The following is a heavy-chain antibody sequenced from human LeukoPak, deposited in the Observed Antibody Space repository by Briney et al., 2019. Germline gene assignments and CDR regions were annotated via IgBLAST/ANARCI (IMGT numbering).Heavy chain of an antibody. J-gene: IGHJ5*02. CDR2: IYYSGST. CDR3: ARGPRIVVVPAAIRGWFDP. CDR1: GGSISSSSYY. D-gene: IGHD2-2*01. V-gene: IGHV4-39*07. Sequence: SETLSLTCTVSGGSISSSSYYWRWIRQPPGKGLEWIGNIYYSGSTNYNPSLKSRVTISVDTSKNQFSLKLSSVTAADTAVYYCARGPRIVVVPAAIRGWFDPWGQGTLVTVSS.